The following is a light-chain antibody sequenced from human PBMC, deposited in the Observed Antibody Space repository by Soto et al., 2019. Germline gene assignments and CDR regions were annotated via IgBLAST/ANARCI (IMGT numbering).Light chain of an antibody. J-gene: IGKJ1*01. CDR3: MQTLQNWT. Sequence: DIVMTQSPLSLPVSPVEPASISCRSSQSLLHSNGYYYLDWYLQKPGQSPQLLIYLASNRASGVPDRFTGSGSGTDFTLKISRVEAEDVGVYYCMQTLQNWTFGQGTKVDIK. V-gene: IGKV2-28*01. CDR1: QSLLHSNGYYY. CDR2: LAS.